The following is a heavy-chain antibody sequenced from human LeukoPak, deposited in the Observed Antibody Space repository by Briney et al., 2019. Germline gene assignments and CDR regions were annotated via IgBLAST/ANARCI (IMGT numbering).Heavy chain of an antibody. CDR3: ARRDLMVRGVIDY. J-gene: IGHJ4*02. Sequence: PGGSLRLSCAASGFTFNDYYMSWIRQAPGKGLEWVSYISSSGSTIYYADSVKGRFTISRDNAKNSLYLQMNSLRAEDTAVYYCARRDLMVRGVIDYWGQGTLVTVSS. CDR2: ISSSGSTI. CDR1: GFTFNDYY. D-gene: IGHD3-10*01. V-gene: IGHV3-11*01.